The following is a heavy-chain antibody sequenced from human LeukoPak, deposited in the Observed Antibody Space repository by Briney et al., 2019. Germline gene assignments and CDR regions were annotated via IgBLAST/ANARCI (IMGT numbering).Heavy chain of an antibody. Sequence: PGGSLRLSCAVSGFTFSDYAMHWVRQAPGKGLEWVAIISYDGSNKYYADSVKGRFTISRDNSNNTLYLQMNSLRAEDTAVYYCAKNRVVFNWNYAYYFDYWGQGTLVTVSS. J-gene: IGHJ4*02. V-gene: IGHV3-30*18. CDR2: ISYDGSNK. CDR3: AKNRVVFNWNYAYYFDY. D-gene: IGHD1-7*01. CDR1: GFTFSDYA.